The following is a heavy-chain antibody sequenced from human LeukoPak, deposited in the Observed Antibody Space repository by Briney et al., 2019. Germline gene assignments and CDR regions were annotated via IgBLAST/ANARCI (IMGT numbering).Heavy chain of an antibody. D-gene: IGHD2-2*01. J-gene: IGHJ3*02. CDR3: ARPHLGYCSSTSCYAFDI. V-gene: IGHV3-21*01. Sequence: GRSLRLSCAASGFIFSSYGMNWVRQAPGKGLEWASSISSSSSYIYYADSVKGRFTISRDNAKNSLYLQMNSLRAEDTAVYYCARPHLGYCSSTSCYAFDIWGQGTMVTVSS. CDR1: GFIFSSYG. CDR2: ISSSSSYI.